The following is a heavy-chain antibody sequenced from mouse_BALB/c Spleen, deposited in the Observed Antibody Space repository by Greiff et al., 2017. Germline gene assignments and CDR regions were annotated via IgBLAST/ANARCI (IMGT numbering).Heavy chain of an antibody. CDR2: IDPFNGGT. V-gene: IGHV1S135*01. CDR1: GYSFTSYY. J-gene: IGHJ4*01. Sequence: EVKLQQSGPELMKPGASVKISCKASGYSFTSYYMHWVKQSHGKSLEWIGYIDPFNGGTSYNQKFKGKATLTVDKSSSTAYMHLSSLTSEDSAVYYCARGGYDYDAGGYYAMDYWGQGTSVTVSS. CDR3: ARGGYDYDAGGYYAMDY. D-gene: IGHD2-4*01.